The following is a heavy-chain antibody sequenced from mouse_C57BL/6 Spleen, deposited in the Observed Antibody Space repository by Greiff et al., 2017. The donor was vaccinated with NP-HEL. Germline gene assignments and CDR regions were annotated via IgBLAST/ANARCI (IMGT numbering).Heavy chain of an antibody. CDR1: GYTFTEYT. V-gene: IGHV1-62-2*01. J-gene: IGHJ4*01. D-gene: IGHD1-1*01. CDR3: ARHPYGSSYVYAMDY. Sequence: LVESGAELVKPGASVKLSCKASGYTFTEYTIHWVKQRSGQGLEWIGWFYPGSGSIKYNEKFKDKATLTADKSSSTVYMELSRLTSEDSAVYFCARHPYGSSYVYAMDYWGQGTSVTVSS. CDR2: FYPGSGSI.